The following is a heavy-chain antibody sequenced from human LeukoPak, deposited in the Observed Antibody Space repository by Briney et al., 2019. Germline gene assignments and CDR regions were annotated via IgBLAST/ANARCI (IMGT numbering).Heavy chain of an antibody. CDR2: ISYDGSNK. D-gene: IGHD2-8*02. V-gene: IGHV3-30-3*01. CDR1: GFTFSSYA. Sequence: PGGSLRLSCAASGFTFSSYAMHWVRQAPGKGLEWVAVISYDGSNKYYADSVKGRFTISRDNPKNTLYLQMNSLRAEDTAVYYCARAPGPSSPWGQGTLVTVSS. J-gene: IGHJ5*02. CDR3: ARAPGPSSP.